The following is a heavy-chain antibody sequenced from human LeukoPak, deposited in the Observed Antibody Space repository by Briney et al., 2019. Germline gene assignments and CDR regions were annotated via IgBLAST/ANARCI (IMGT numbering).Heavy chain of an antibody. CDR3: ARGLIVGVTALGY. Sequence: QSGGSLRLSCAASGFTFSSYGMHWVRQAPGKGLEWVSYISSSSGSIYYADSVKGRFTISRDNAKNSLYLQMNSLRDEDTAVNYCARGLIVGVTALGYWGQGTLVTVSS. D-gene: IGHD1-26*01. J-gene: IGHJ4*02. V-gene: IGHV3-48*02. CDR1: GFTFSSYG. CDR2: ISSSSGSI.